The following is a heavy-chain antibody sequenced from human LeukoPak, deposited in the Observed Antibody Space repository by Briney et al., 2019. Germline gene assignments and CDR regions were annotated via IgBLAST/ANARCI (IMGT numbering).Heavy chain of an antibody. J-gene: IGHJ4*02. Sequence: PGGSLRLSCAASGFSFSSYSMNWVRQAPGKGLEWVSYISSSSSTIYYADSVKGRFTISRDNAKNSLYLQMNSLIAEDTAVYYCARGNYASFDYWGQGTLVTVSS. CDR1: GFSFSSYS. D-gene: IGHD1-7*01. CDR3: ARGNYASFDY. CDR2: ISSSSSTI. V-gene: IGHV3-48*04.